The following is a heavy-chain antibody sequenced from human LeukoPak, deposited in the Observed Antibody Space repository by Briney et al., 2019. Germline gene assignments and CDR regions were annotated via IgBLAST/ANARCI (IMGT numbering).Heavy chain of an antibody. J-gene: IGHJ6*03. Sequence: SETLSLTCTVSGGSIITGGYYWSWIRQTAGKRLEWIGRIYASGSTNYNPSLKSRVTISVDRSKNQFSLNLSSVTAADTAVYYCARDVRYSSSYYYYHYMDVWGKGTTVTVSS. CDR2: IYASGST. V-gene: IGHV4-61*02. D-gene: IGHD6-6*01. CDR3: ARDVRYSSSYYYYHYMDV. CDR1: GGSIITGGYY.